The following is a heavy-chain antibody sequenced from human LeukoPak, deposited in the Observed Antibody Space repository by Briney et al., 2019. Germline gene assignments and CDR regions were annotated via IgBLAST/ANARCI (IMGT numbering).Heavy chain of an antibody. CDR1: GFTFSSYS. J-gene: IGHJ6*03. D-gene: IGHD2-2*01. Sequence: GGSLRLSCAASGFTFSSYSMNWVRQAPGKGLEWVSSISSSSSYIYYADSVKCRFTISRDNAKNSLYLQMNSLRAEDTAVYYCARRYCSSTSCPFYYYYMDVWGKGTTVTVSS. CDR2: ISSSSSYI. V-gene: IGHV3-21*01. CDR3: ARRYCSSTSCPFYYYYMDV.